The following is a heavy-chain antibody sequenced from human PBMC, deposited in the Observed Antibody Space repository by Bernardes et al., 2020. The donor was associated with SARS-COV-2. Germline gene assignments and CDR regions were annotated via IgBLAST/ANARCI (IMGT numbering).Heavy chain of an antibody. CDR3: AKAPHVEDATYYFTD. V-gene: IGHV4-59*02. CDR2: IFYTGSA. Sequence: SETLSLTCNVSGNLVTNDFWTWIRQPPGKRLQWIGYIFYTGSANYNPALRSRVTMSVDTSNNQFSLKLRSMTAADTAVYYCAKAPHVEDATYYFTDWGQGALVTVSS. D-gene: IGHD3-22*01. CDR1: GNLVTNDF. J-gene: IGHJ4*02.